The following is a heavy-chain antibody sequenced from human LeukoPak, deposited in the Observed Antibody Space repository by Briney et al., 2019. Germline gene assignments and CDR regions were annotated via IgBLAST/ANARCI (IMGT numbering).Heavy chain of an antibody. V-gene: IGHV3-30-3*01. CDR2: ISYDGTNE. J-gene: IGHJ1*01. D-gene: IGHD2-2*01. Sequence: GRSLRLSCAASGFAFGSYAMHWVRQAPGKGLEWVALISYDGTNEYYADSVKGLFTISRDNSKNTLYLQMNSLRAEDTALYYCAREGDNNKWYRFQHWGQGTLVTVSS. CDR1: GFAFGSYA. CDR3: AREGDNNKWYRFQH.